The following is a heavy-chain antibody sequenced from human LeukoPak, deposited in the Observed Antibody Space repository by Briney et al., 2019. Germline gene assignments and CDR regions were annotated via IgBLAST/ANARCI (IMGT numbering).Heavy chain of an antibody. V-gene: IGHV1-69*13. CDR2: IIPIFGTA. J-gene: IGHJ5*02. CDR3: ARKLGHCSSTSCYGVNWFDP. Sequence: ASVKVSCKASGGTFSSFAINWVRQAPGQGLEWMGGIIPIFGTANYAQKFQGRVTITADESTSTAYMELSSLRSEDTAVYYCARKLGHCSSTSCYGVNWFDPWGQGTLVTVSS. D-gene: IGHD2-2*03. CDR1: GGTFSSFA.